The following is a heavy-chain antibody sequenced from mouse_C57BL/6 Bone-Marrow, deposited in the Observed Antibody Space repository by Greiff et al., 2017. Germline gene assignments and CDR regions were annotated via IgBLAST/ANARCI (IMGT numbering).Heavy chain of an antibody. V-gene: IGHV2-5*01. CDR2: IWRGGST. D-gene: IGHD2-1*01. J-gene: IGHJ4*01. CDR3: AKNEDGNYNYYAMDY. Sequence: VQGVESGPGLVQPSQSLSITCTVSGFSLTSYGVHWVRQSPGKGLEWLGVIWRGGSTDYNAAFMSRLSITKDNSKSQVFFKMNSLQADDTAIYYCAKNEDGNYNYYAMDYWGQGTSVTVSS. CDR1: GFSLTSYG.